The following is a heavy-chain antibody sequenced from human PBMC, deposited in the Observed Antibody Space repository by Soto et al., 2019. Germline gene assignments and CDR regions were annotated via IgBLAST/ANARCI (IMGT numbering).Heavy chain of an antibody. CDR3: AREVAAAGTRWFDP. V-gene: IGHV4-59*01. D-gene: IGHD6-13*01. CDR1: GGSISSYY. Sequence: SETLSLTCTVSGGSISSYYWSWIRQPPGKGLEWIGYIYYSGSTNYNPSLKSRVTISVDTSKNQFSLKLSSVTAADTAVYYCAREVAAAGTRWFDPWGQGTLGTVSS. CDR2: IYYSGST. J-gene: IGHJ5*02.